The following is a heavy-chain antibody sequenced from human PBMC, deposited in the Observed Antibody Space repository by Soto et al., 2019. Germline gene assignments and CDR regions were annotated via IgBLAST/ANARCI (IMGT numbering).Heavy chain of an antibody. CDR1: GFTFGDFT. J-gene: IGHJ4*02. D-gene: IGHD3-22*01. CDR2: ISWDADSI. V-gene: IGHV3-43*01. CDR3: VRGTGNSFYSYYFDY. Sequence: GGSLRLSCAASGFTFGDFTMHWIRHVPGKGLEWVSLISWDADSIYYGDSVQGRFTISRDNSKNSLYLQMTSLRPDDTALYYCVRGTGNSFYSYYFDYWGQGTQVTVSS.